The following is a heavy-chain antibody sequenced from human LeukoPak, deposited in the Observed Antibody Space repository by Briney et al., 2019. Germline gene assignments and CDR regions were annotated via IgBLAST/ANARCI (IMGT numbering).Heavy chain of an antibody. CDR1: GFTFSNAW. CDR3: TTDLSIVTIVVVPAATARGLHY. Sequence: GGSLRLSCAASGFTFSNAWMSWVRQAPGKGLEWVGRIKSKTDGGATDYAAPVKGRFTISRDDSKNTLYLQMNSLKTEDTAVYYCTTDLSIVTIVVVPAATARGLHYWGQGTLVTVSS. CDR2: IKSKTDGGAT. J-gene: IGHJ4*02. V-gene: IGHV3-15*01. D-gene: IGHD2-2*01.